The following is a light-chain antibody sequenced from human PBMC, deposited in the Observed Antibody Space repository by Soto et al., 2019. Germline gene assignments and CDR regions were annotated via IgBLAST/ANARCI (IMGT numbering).Light chain of an antibody. Sequence: EIVLTQSPGILSLSPGQRVTLSCRASQSVSNDFLAWYQQKPGQAPRLLIYGASTRATDVPDRFSGSGSGADFTLTISRLEPEDVAVYYCQQYGSSPPRTFGQGTKVDIK. J-gene: IGKJ1*01. CDR2: GAS. CDR1: QSVSNDF. CDR3: QQYGSSPPRT. V-gene: IGKV3-20*01.